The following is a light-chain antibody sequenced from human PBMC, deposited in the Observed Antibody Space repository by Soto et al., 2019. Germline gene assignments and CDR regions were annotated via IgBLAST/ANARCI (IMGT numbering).Light chain of an antibody. V-gene: IGKV4-1*01. CDR3: QQFYSTPLI. CDR1: QSVLYNAKNY. J-gene: IGKJ4*01. CDR2: LAS. Sequence: DIVMTQTPDSLAVSLGERATINCKSSQSVLYNAKNYLAWYQQKPGQPPKVVMYLASTREFGVPDRFSGSGSETDFTLTISSLQAEDVAVYYCQQFYSTPLIFGGGTKVDIK.